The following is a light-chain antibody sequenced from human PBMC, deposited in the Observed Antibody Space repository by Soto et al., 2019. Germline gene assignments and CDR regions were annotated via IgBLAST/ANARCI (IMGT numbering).Light chain of an antibody. CDR3: TSYAGSYSFFYV. CDR2: EVS. V-gene: IGLV2-8*01. CDR1: SSDVGAYNY. J-gene: IGLJ1*01. Sequence: QSALTQPPSASGSPGQSVTISCTGTSSDVGAYNYVSWYQQLPGKAPKLIIYEVSKRPSGVPDRFSGSKSGNTASLTVSGLQAEDEVDYYCTSYAGSYSFFYVVVTGTNDT.